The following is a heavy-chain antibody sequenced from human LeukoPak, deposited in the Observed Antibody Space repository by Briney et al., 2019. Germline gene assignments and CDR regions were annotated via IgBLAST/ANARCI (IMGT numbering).Heavy chain of an antibody. J-gene: IGHJ4*02. CDR2: MNPNSGNT. Sequence: ASVKVSCKASGYTFTSYDINWVRQATGQGLEWMGWMNPNSGNTGYAQKFQGRVTMTRNTSISTAYMKLSSLRSEDTAVYYCARGRITPRFLEWLLYWGQGTLVTVSS. CDR3: ARGRITPRFLEWLLY. V-gene: IGHV1-8*01. D-gene: IGHD3-3*01. CDR1: GYTFTSYD.